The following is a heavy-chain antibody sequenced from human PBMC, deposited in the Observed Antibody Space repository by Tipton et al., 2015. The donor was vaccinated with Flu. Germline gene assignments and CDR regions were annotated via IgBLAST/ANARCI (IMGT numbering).Heavy chain of an antibody. V-gene: IGHV4-39*01. D-gene: IGHD2-21*01. CDR2: IYYTGST. CDR3: ARRFAGFQTDY. Sequence: LVKPSETLSLTCTVSGGPISSRSYYWGWIRQSPGKGLEWIGAIYYTGSTSYNPSLKSRVTISVDTSKNQFSLKLASVTAADTAVCYCARRFAGFQTDYWGQGTLVTVSS. J-gene: IGHJ4*02. CDR1: GGPISSRSYY.